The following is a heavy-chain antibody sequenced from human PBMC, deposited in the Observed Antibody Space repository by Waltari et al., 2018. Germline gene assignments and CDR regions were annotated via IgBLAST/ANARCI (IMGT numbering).Heavy chain of an antibody. CDR2: IGSKGNGYST. D-gene: IGHD3-10*01. Sequence: EVQLVESGGGLVQPGGSLNRSCAASGFTFSGFAIHWVRQASGKGLEWVGRIGSKGNGYSTAYAGSVKGRFTISRDESKNTAYLQMNSLKTEDTAVYYCTRLEAVSANDYWGQGTLVTVSS. CDR3: TRLEAVSANDY. CDR1: GFTFSGFA. J-gene: IGHJ4*02. V-gene: IGHV3-73*02.